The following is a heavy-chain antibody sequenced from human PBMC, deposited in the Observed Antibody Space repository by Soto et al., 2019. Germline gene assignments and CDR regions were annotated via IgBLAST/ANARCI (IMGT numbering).Heavy chain of an antibody. CDR3: AKDQGYYGSGSSSDY. V-gene: IGHV3-23*01. D-gene: IGHD3-10*01. CDR1: GFPFSGYA. J-gene: IGHJ4*02. Sequence: GGSLRLSCAASGFPFSGYAMAWVRQAPGKGLDWVSAISGIGDTTYYADSVKGRFTISRDNSKNTLFLQMNSLRAEDTAVYYCAKDQGYYGSGSSSDYWGQGTLVTVSS. CDR2: ISGIGDTT.